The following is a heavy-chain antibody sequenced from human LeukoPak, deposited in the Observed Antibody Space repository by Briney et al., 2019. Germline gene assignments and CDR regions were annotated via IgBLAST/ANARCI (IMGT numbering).Heavy chain of an antibody. J-gene: IGHJ4*02. D-gene: IGHD2-21*02. Sequence: GESLKISCKGSGYSFTYWIGWVRQMPGKGLEWMGIIYSGDSHTKYSPSFPGRVTISVDNSISTAYLQWSSLEASDTAMYYCASARHGDCVWDYWGQGTLVTVSS. CDR1: GYSFTYW. CDR3: ASARHGDCVWDY. V-gene: IGHV5-51*01. CDR2: IYSGDSHT.